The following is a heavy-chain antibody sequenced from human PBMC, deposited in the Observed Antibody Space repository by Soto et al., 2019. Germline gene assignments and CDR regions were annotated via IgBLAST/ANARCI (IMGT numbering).Heavy chain of an antibody. J-gene: IGHJ5*02. Sequence: QVQLVESGGGVVQPGRSLRLSCAASGFTFSSYAMHWVRQAPGKGLEWVAVISYDGSNKYYADSVKGRFTISRDNSKNTLYLQMNSLRAEDTAVYYCARDSPLRIAAAGYNWFDPWGQGTLVTVSS. CDR1: GFTFSSYA. V-gene: IGHV3-30-3*01. CDR2: ISYDGSNK. D-gene: IGHD6-13*01. CDR3: ARDSPLRIAAAGYNWFDP.